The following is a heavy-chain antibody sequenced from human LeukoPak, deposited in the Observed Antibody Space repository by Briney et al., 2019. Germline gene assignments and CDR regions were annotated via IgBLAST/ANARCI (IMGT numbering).Heavy chain of an antibody. D-gene: IGHD6-19*01. CDR3: ASGVYSSGWYLDY. CDR2: IWHDGSHK. CDR1: AFPFSSYG. V-gene: IGHV3-33*01. Sequence: GGSLRLSCSASAFPFSSYGMHWVRQAPGKGLEWVAVIWHDGSHKYYADSVTGRFTISRDNSKNTLYLQMNSLRAEDTAIYYCASGVYSSGWYLDYWGQGTLVTVSS. J-gene: IGHJ4*02.